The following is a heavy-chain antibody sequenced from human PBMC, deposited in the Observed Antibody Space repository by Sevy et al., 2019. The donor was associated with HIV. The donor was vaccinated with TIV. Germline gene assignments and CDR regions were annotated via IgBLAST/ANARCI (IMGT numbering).Heavy chain of an antibody. J-gene: IGHJ4*02. CDR1: GFSLSGYF. V-gene: IGHV1-2*02. CDR2: IKPDSGGT. Sequence: ASVQVSCKASGFSLSGYFMHWVRQAPGQGLEWMGWIKPDSGGTEYAQKFQGRVTMTRDTSINTAYMELSSLRSDDTAVYYCARPKGDLTYCTTTSCYDFDYWGQGTLVTVSS. CDR3: ARPKGDLTYCTTTSCYDFDY. D-gene: IGHD2-2*01.